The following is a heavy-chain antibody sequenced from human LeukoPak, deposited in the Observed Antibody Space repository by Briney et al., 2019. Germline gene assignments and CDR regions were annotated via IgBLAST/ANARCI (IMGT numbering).Heavy chain of an antibody. CDR1: GFIYIYHQ. D-gene: IGHD2-21*02. CDR2: ISGRGYHI. J-gene: IGHJ4*02. Sequence: PCWSLSLSFLSAGFIYIYHQMPWVRQAPGRGRKWIAYISGRGYHIYYADPVKGRFTISRDNAKNSLYLQMNSLRAEDTALYYCAREVYCGADCPSPLDYWGQGTLVTVSS. V-gene: IGHV3-48*03. CDR3: AREVYCGADCPSPLDY.